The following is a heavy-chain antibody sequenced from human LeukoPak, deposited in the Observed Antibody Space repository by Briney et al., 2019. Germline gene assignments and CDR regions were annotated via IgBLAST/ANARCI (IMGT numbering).Heavy chain of an antibody. CDR2: ISAYNGNT. CDR3: ARDAKYYYGSGSGFDP. D-gene: IGHD3-10*01. CDR1: GYTFTSYG. J-gene: IGHJ5*02. V-gene: IGHV1-18*01. Sequence: ASVKVSCKASGYTFTSYGISWVRQAPGQGLEWMGWISAYNGNTNYAQKLQGRVTMTTDTSTSTAYMELRSLRSDDTAVYYCARDAKYYYGSGSGFDPWGQGTLVTVSS.